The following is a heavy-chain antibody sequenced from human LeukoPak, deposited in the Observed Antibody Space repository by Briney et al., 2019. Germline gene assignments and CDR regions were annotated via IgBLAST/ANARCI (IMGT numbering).Heavy chain of an antibody. V-gene: IGHV3-11*04. D-gene: IGHD3-22*01. CDR3: ARGSHYYDSSGPFDY. Sequence: GGSLRLSCAASGFTFSDYYMSWIRQAPGKGLEWVSYISSSGSTIYYADSVKGRFTISRDNAKNSLSLQMNSLRAEDTAVYYCARGSHYYDSSGPFDYWGQGTLVTISS. J-gene: IGHJ4*02. CDR1: GFTFSDYY. CDR2: ISSSGSTI.